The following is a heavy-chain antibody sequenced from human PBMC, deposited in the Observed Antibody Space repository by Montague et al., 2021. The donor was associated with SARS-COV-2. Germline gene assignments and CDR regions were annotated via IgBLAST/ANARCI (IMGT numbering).Heavy chain of an antibody. CDR2: SSGSDGGT. Sequence: SLRLSCAASGFTFSNSAMNWVRQAPGKGLEWVSGSSGSDGGTHYADSVKGRFTISRDNSRNTLYLQMNSLRAEDTAIYYCAKDREMDYSADYWGQGTLVTVSS. V-gene: IGHV3-23*01. J-gene: IGHJ4*02. D-gene: IGHD5-24*01. CDR3: AKDREMDYSADY. CDR1: GFTFSNSA.